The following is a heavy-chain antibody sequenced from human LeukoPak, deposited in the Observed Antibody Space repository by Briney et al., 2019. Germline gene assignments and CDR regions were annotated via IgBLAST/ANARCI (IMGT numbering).Heavy chain of an antibody. D-gene: IGHD4-17*01. J-gene: IGHJ6*03. CDR3: ARQTTRYKDV. CDR1: GFTFSSYS. V-gene: IGHV3-48*01. CDR2: ISSSSSTI. Sequence: GGSLRLSCAASGFTFSSYSMNWVRQAPGKGLEWVSYISSSSSTIYCADSVKGRFTISRDNAKNSLYLQMNSLRAEDTAVYYCARQTTRYKDVWGKGTTVTVSS.